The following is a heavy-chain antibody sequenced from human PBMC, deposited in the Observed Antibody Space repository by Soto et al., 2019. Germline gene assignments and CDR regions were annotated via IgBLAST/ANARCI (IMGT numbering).Heavy chain of an antibody. V-gene: IGHV4-39*01. Sequence: SETLSLTCTVSGGSISSSSYYWGWIRQPPGKGLERIGSIYYSGSTYYNPSLKSRVTISVDTSKNQFSLKLSSVTAADTAVYYCAKGAGIAAAGTWQYYYYYYGMDVWGQGTTVTVSS. CDR1: GGSISSSSYY. CDR3: AKGAGIAAAGTWQYYYYYYGMDV. J-gene: IGHJ6*02. D-gene: IGHD6-13*01. CDR2: IYYSGST.